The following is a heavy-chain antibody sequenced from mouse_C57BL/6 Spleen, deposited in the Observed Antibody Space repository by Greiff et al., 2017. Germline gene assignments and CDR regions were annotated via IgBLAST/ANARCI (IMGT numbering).Heavy chain of an antibody. V-gene: IGHV2-9-1*01. Sequence: VQLVESGPGLVAPSPSLSITCTVSGFSLTSYAISWVRQPPGQGLEWLGVIWPGGGTNHNSALKSRLSISKDNSKSQVFLKMNSLQTDDTARYYCDRRGNYWSFDVWGTGTTVTVSS. J-gene: IGHJ1*03. CDR2: IWPGGGT. D-gene: IGHD2-1*01. CDR1: GFSLTSYA. CDR3: DRRGNYWSFDV.